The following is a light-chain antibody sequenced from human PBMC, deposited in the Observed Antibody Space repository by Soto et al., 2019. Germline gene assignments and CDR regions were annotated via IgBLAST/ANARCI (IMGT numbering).Light chain of an antibody. CDR3: QHYGTSLYT. CDR2: GAS. V-gene: IGKV3-20*01. J-gene: IGKJ2*01. Sequence: DIVLTQSPGTLSLSPGERATLSCRASQIISSTYLGWYQQKPGQAPRLLIYGASSRATGIPDRFSGSGSGRDFTLTSSRLEPEDFAVYYCQHYGTSLYTFGQGTKLEIK. CDR1: QIISSTY.